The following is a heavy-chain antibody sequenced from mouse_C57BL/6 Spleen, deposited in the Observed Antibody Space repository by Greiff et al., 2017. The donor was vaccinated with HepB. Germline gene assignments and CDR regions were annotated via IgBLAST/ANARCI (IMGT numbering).Heavy chain of an antibody. J-gene: IGHJ2*01. CDR3: AIPRYYGTTYDYFDS. Sequence: EVQLQQSGPVLVKPGASVKMSCKASGYTFTDYYMNWVKQSHGKSLEWIGVINPYNGGTSYNQKFKGKATLTVDKSSSTASMELNTLTSEDSAVYSRAIPRYYGTTYDYFDSWGQGTTLTDAS. CDR1: GYTFTDYY. V-gene: IGHV1-19*01. CDR2: INPYNGGT. D-gene: IGHD1-1*01.